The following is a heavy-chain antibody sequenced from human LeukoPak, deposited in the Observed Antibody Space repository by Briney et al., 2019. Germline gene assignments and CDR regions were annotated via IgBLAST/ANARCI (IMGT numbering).Heavy chain of an antibody. CDR1: GGTFSSYA. V-gene: IGHV1-69*06. CDR3: AGSYRSSWYVPYDY. CDR2: IIPIIGTA. J-gene: IGHJ4*02. Sequence: SVKVSCKASGGTFSSYAISWVRQAPGQGPEWMGGIIPIIGTANYPQKFQGRVPITADKSTSTTCMELSSLRSEDTAVYYCAGSYRSSWYVPYDYWGQGTLVTVSS. D-gene: IGHD6-13*01.